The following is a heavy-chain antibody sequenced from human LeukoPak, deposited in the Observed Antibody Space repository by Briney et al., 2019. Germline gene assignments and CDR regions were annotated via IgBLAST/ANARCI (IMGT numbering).Heavy chain of an antibody. CDR1: GYTFTIYA. Sequence: ASVKVSCKDSGYTFTIYAMNWVRQAPGPGREWMGWINTNTGNPTYAQGFTGRFVFSLDTSVSTAYLQISSPKAEDTAVYYCARVSSGDDYWGQGTLVTVSS. V-gene: IGHV7-4-1*02. CDR3: ARVSSGDDY. CDR2: INTNTGNP. J-gene: IGHJ4*02. D-gene: IGHD6-19*01.